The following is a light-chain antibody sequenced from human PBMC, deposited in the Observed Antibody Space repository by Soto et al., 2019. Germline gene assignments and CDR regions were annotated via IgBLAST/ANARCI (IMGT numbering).Light chain of an antibody. CDR2: GAS. CDR3: QQHNDWPPAIT. J-gene: IGKJ5*01. V-gene: IGKV3-15*01. CDR1: QSIRRN. Sequence: EIVMTQSPATRSVSPGERVTLSCGASQSIRRNLAWYQQRPGQAPRLLIYGASTRATGIPDRFSGSGSGTEFTLTISSLQSEDFAVYYCQQHNDWPPAITFGQGTRLEIK.